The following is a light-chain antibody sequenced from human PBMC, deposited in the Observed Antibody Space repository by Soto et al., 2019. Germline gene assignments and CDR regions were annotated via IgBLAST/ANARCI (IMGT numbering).Light chain of an antibody. CDR1: QSISTR. Sequence: DIQMTQSPSTLSASVGDRVTITCRASQSISTRLAWYQQKPGRAPNLLIYKASDLKTGVPSRFSGSASATEFTLSITTLQPDDFATYYCQHSGTFGQGTKVEIK. J-gene: IGKJ1*01. CDR2: KAS. CDR3: QHSGT. V-gene: IGKV1-5*03.